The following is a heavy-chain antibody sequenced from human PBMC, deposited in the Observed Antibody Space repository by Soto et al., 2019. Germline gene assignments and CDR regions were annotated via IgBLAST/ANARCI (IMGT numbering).Heavy chain of an antibody. CDR3: ARDYYDSSGYTFYYGMDV. D-gene: IGHD3-22*01. CDR2: IIPIFGTA. CDR1: GGTFSSYA. V-gene: IGHV1-69*13. J-gene: IGHJ6*02. Sequence: SVKVSCKASGGTFSSYAISWVRQAPGQGLEWMGGIIPIFGTANYAQKFQGRVTITADESTSTAYMELSSLRSEDTAVYYCARDYYDSSGYTFYYGMDVWGQGTTVTVSS.